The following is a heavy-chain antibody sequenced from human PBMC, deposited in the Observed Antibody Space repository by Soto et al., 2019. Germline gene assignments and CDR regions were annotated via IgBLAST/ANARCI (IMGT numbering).Heavy chain of an antibody. V-gene: IGHV1-69*13. D-gene: IGHD5-18*01. CDR2: IIPIFGTT. CDR3: ARDKWRWSRESTSMVKVPYYYYYMDV. Sequence: SVKVSCKASGGTFSSYAISWVRQAPGQGLEWMGGIIPIFGTTNYAQKFQGRVTITADASTSTAYMELSSLRSEDTAVYYCARDKWRWSRESTSMVKVPYYYYYMDVWGKGTTVTVSS. J-gene: IGHJ6*03. CDR1: GGTFSSYA.